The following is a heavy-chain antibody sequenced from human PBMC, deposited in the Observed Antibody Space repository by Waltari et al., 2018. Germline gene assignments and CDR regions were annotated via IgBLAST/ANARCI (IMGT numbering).Heavy chain of an antibody. J-gene: IGHJ5*02. CDR1: GGTFSSYA. V-gene: IGHV1-69*04. CDR3: ARGGYSSSWGWFDP. CDR2: IIPILGIP. D-gene: IGHD6-13*01. Sequence: QVQLVQSGAEVKKPGSSVKVSCKASGGTFSSYAISWVRQAPGQGLEWMGGIIPILGIPNSAQKFQGRVTITADESTSTAYMELSSLRSEDTAVYYCARGGYSSSWGWFDPWGQGTLVTVSS.